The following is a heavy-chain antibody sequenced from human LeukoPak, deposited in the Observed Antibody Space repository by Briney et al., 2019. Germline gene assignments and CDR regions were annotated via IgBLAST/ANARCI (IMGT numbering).Heavy chain of an antibody. D-gene: IGHD3-22*01. J-gene: IGHJ4*02. CDR2: IYYSGST. CDR3: ARALYYYDRVLSYYFDY. V-gene: IGHV4-30-4*01. Sequence: SETLSLTCTVSGGSISSGDYYWSWIRQPPGKGLEWIGYIYYSGSTYYNPSLKSRVTISVDTSKNQFSLKLSSVTAADTAVYYCARALYYYDRVLSYYFDYWGQGTLDTVSS. CDR1: GGSISSGDYY.